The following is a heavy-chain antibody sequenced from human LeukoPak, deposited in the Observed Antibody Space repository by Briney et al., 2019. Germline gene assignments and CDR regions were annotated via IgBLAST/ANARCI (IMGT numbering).Heavy chain of an antibody. J-gene: IGHJ4*02. CDR1: GFTFSDYS. V-gene: IGHV3-48*02. CDR3: ARERVIAAAGDGFDS. Sequence: GGSLRLSCAASGFTFSDYSMNWVRQAPGKGVEWVSYISSSSTTIFYADSVKGRFTISRDNAKNSLFLQMNGLRDEDTALYYCARERVIAAAGDGFDSWGQGTLVTVSS. D-gene: IGHD2-21*01. CDR2: ISSSSTTI.